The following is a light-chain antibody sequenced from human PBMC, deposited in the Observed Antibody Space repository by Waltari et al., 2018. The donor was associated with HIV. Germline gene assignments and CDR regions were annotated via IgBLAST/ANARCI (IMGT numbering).Light chain of an antibody. CDR1: SSNIGAGYD. CDR3: QSYDNSVSDSVV. V-gene: IGLV1-40*01. CDR2: GAN. J-gene: IGLJ3*02. Sequence: QSVLTQPPSVSGAPGQRVTISCTGSSNIGAGYDVQWYQQLPGTAPKLLIYGANNRPSGVPDRFSGSKSGASASLAIAGLQVEDEADYYCQSYDNSVSDSVVFGGGTKVTVL.